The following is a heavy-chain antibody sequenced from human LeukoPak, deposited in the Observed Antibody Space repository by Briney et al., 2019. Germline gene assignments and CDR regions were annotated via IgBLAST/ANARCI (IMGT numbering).Heavy chain of an antibody. J-gene: IGHJ4*02. Sequence: SVKVSCKASGFTFTSSAMQWVRQARGQRLEWIGWIVVGSGNTSYAQKFQGRVTMTRDTSTSTVYMELSSLRSEDTAVYYCARRSYYGSGSYSLDYWGQGTLVTVSS. CDR3: ARRSYYGSGSYSLDY. CDR1: GFTFTSSA. V-gene: IGHV1-58*02. D-gene: IGHD3-10*01. CDR2: IVVGSGNT.